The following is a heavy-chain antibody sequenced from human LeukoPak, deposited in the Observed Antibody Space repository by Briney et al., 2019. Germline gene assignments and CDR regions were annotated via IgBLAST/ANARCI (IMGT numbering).Heavy chain of an antibody. J-gene: IGHJ4*02. Sequence: AGGSLRLSCAASGLTFSSYSMNWVRQAPGKGLEWVSSISSSSSYIYYADSVKGRFTIFRDNAKNSLYLQMNSLRAEDTAVYYCARNDILTIFDYWGQGTLVTVSS. D-gene: IGHD3-9*01. CDR3: ARNDILTIFDY. CDR1: GLTFSSYS. CDR2: ISSSSSYI. V-gene: IGHV3-21*01.